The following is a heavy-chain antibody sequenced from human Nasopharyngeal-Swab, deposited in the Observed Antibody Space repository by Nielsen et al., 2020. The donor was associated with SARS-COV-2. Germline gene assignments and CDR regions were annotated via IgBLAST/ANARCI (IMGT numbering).Heavy chain of an antibody. D-gene: IGHD6-25*01. Sequence: ASVKVSCKASGYTFTSYGISWERQAPGQGLEWMGWISAYNGRTYYAQKFQGRVTMTTDTSTSTAYMDLRSLRSDDTAVYYCARDPRGPDYWGQGTLVTVSS. CDR1: GYTFTSYG. V-gene: IGHV1-18*01. CDR3: ARDPRGPDY. CDR2: ISAYNGRT. J-gene: IGHJ4*02.